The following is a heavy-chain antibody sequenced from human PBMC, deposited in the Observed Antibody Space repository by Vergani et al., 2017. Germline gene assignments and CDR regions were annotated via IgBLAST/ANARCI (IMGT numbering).Heavy chain of an antibody. Sequence: EVQLVESGGGLVQPGGSLRLSCAASGFTFSSYEMNWVRQAPGKGLEWVSYISSSSSYIYYADSVKGRFTISRDNAKNSLYLQMNSLRAEDTAVYYCARDVGWGDSSGYSGDAFDIWGQGTMVTVSS. J-gene: IGHJ3*02. CDR3: ARDVGWGDSSGYSGDAFDI. V-gene: IGHV3-48*03. CDR2: ISSSSSYI. D-gene: IGHD3-22*01. CDR1: GFTFSSYE.